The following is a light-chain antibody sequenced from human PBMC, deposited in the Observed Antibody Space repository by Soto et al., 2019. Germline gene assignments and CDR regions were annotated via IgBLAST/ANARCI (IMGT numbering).Light chain of an antibody. V-gene: IGLV2-14*01. CDR3: SSFSSSSTPDV. J-gene: IGLJ1*01. CDR2: EVN. Sequence: QSALTQPASVSGSPGQSITISCTGTSTDVGGYKYVSWYQQHPGTAPKLMIFEVNGRPSGVSDRFSGSKSGNTASLTIPGLQPEDEADYYCSSFSSSSTPDVFGTGTKVTVL. CDR1: STDVGGYKY.